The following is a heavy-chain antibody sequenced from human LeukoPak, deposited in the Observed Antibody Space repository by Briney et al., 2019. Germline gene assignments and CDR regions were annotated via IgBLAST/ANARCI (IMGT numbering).Heavy chain of an antibody. CDR3: SRENGAFSPFGY. D-gene: IGHD2-8*01. J-gene: IGHJ4*02. Sequence: SGTLSLTCGVSGGSISNTNWWRWVRQPPGQGLEWIGEISLTGLTHYNPSLESRVTVSLDKSKTQLSLNLPSVTAADTAVYYCSRENGAFSPFGYWGQGTLVTVLS. V-gene: IGHV4-4*02. CDR1: GGSISNTNW. CDR2: ISLTGLT.